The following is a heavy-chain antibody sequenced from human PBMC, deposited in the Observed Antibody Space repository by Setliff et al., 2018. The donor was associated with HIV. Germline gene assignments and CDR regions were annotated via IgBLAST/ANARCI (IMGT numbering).Heavy chain of an antibody. V-gene: IGHV1-3*01. Sequence: ASVKVSCKASGYTFTSYAMHWVRQAPGQRLEWMGWINAGNGNTKYAQKFKGRVTFTADKSTSTVYMELSSLRSEDTAVYYCARCGAGEWHLYMDVWGKGTAVTVS. CDR3: ARCGAGEWHLYMDV. D-gene: IGHD3-16*01. CDR2: INAGNGNT. CDR1: GYTFTSYA. J-gene: IGHJ6*03.